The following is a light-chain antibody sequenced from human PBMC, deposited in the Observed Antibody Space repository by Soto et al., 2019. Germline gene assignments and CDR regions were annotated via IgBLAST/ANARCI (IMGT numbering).Light chain of an antibody. CDR3: QQYGSSPSALT. J-gene: IGKJ4*01. V-gene: IGKV3-20*01. CDR2: GAS. CDR1: QSVSSSF. Sequence: EIVSTQSPGILSLSPGERATLSCRASQSVSSSFLDWYQQKPGQAPRPLIYGASSRATGIPDRLSGSGSGTDFTLTISRLEPEDFAVYYCQQYGSSPSALTFGGGTKVDIK.